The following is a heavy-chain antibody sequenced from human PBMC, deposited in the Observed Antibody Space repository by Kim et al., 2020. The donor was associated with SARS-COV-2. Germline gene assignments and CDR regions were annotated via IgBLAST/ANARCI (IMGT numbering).Heavy chain of an antibody. Sequence: GGSLRLSCSASGFTFTDFDMQWVRQAPGQGLAYVSTITNGHNTYYADSMKGRFTISRDNSKDTLYLQLSSLRPEDTAVYRCVKGGWYDQWGQGTLVTVSS. D-gene: IGHD3-16*01. CDR3: VKGGWYDQ. CDR1: GFTFTDFD. J-gene: IGHJ5*02. CDR2: ITNGHNT. V-gene: IGHV3-64D*09.